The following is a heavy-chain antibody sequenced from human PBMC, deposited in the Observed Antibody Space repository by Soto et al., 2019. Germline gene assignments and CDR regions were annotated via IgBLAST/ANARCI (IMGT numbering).Heavy chain of an antibody. D-gene: IGHD3-10*01. CDR1: GYTFTSYA. V-gene: IGHV1-3*01. J-gene: IGHJ4*02. CDR2: INAGNGNT. CDR3: ARDRRSLLWFGELLHFDY. Sequence: QVQLVQSGAEVKKPGASVKVYCKASGYTFTSYAMHWVRQAPGQRLEWMGWINAGNGNTKYSQKFQGRVTITRDTSASTAYMELSSLRSEDTAVYYCARDRRSLLWFGELLHFDYWGQGTLVTVSS.